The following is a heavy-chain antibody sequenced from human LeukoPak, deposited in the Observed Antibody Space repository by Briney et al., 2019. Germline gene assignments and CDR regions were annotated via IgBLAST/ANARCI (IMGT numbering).Heavy chain of an antibody. J-gene: IGHJ6*02. CDR2: ISGSGGST. CDR1: GFTFSSYA. D-gene: IGHD3-3*01. Sequence: HPGGSLRLSCAASGFTFSSYAMSWVRQAPGKGLEWVSAISGSGGSTYYADPVKGRFTISRDNSKNTLYLQMNSLRAEDTAVYYCAKNDYDFWSGFYYYGMDVWGQGTTVTVSS. CDR3: AKNDYDFWSGFYYYGMDV. V-gene: IGHV3-23*01.